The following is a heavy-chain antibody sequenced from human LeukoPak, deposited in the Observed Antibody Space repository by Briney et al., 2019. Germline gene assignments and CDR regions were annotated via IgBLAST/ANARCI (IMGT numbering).Heavy chain of an antibody. Sequence: GASVKVSCKVSGYTLTELSMHWVRQAPGKGLEWMGGFDPEDGETIYAQKFQGRVTMTEDTSTDTAYMELSSLRSEDTAVYYCATSSVLEWLSRFDYWGQGTLVTVSS. V-gene: IGHV1-24*01. CDR3: ATSSVLEWLSRFDY. CDR1: GYTLTELS. D-gene: IGHD3-3*01. J-gene: IGHJ4*02. CDR2: FDPEDGET.